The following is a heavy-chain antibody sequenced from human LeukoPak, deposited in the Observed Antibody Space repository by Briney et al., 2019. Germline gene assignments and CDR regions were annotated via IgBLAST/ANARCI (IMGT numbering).Heavy chain of an antibody. V-gene: IGHV3-7*01. CDR1: GFTFSSYW. Sequence: PGGSLRLSCAASGFTFSSYWMTWVRQAPGQGLEWVASIKQDGNEKYYVDSVKGRFTISGDNARNSLFPQMSSLRADDTAVYYCARDGAFRIYDYWGQGTLVTVSS. CDR3: ARDGAFRIYDY. CDR2: IKQDGNEK. D-gene: IGHD3-3*02. J-gene: IGHJ4*02.